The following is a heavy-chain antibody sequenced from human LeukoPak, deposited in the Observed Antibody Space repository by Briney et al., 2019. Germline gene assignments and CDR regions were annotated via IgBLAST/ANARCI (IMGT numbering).Heavy chain of an antibody. J-gene: IGHJ4*02. CDR2: INPNSGGT. CDR3: ARGPQYCSSTSCYPDN. CDR1: GYTFTGYY. D-gene: IGHD2-2*01. Sequence: GASVKVSCKASGYTFTGYYMHWARQAPGQGLEWMGRINPNSGGTNYAQKFQGRVTMTRDTSISTAYMELSRLRSDDTAVYYCARGPQYCSSTSCYPDNWGQGTLVTVSS. V-gene: IGHV1-2*06.